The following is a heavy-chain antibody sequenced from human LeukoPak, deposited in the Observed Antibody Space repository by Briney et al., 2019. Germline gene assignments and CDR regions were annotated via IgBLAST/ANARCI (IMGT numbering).Heavy chain of an antibody. CDR3: AHRGYYGSGSYTRFDP. Sequence: ESGPTLVKPTQTLTLTCTFSGFSLSTSGVGVGWIRQPPGKALEWLALIYWDDDKRYSPSLKSRLTITKDTSKNQVVLTMTNMDPVDTATYYCAHRGYYGSGSYTRFDPWGQGTLVTVSS. D-gene: IGHD3-10*01. V-gene: IGHV2-5*02. CDR2: IYWDDDK. J-gene: IGHJ5*02. CDR1: GFSLSTSGVG.